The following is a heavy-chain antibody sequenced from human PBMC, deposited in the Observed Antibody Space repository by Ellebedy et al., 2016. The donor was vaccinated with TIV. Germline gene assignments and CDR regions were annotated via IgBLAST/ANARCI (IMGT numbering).Heavy chain of an antibody. CDR1: GFTFSSYA. V-gene: IGHV3-23*01. D-gene: IGHD3-10*01. Sequence: GESLKISXAASGFTFSSYAMSWVRQAPGKGLEWLSTISDSTYTTYYADSVRGRFTISRDNSKNTLYLHMSSLRVEDTAVYNCAKGALWFGEIDAFDVWGQGTMVTVSS. CDR2: ISDSTYTT. CDR3: AKGALWFGEIDAFDV. J-gene: IGHJ3*01.